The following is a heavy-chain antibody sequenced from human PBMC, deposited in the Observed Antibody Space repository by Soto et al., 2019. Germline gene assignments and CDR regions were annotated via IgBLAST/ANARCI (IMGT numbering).Heavy chain of an antibody. CDR2: FSPIFGEP. CDR3: AKDEGHRPGWRNPYYFDY. D-gene: IGHD6-19*01. Sequence: SVKVSCKASGGTFNSYSFSWVRQAPGQGLEWMGGFSPIFGEPNYAQTFLDRVTITADNSKNTLYLQMNSLRAEDTAVYYCAKDEGHRPGWRNPYYFDYWGQGTLVTVSS. CDR1: GGTFNSYS. V-gene: IGHV1-69*06. J-gene: IGHJ4*02.